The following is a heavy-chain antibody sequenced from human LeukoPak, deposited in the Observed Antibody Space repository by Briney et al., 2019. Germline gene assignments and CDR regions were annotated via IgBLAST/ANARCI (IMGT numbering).Heavy chain of an antibody. CDR3: AKESTVLRYFDWLPYYFDY. V-gene: IGHV3-30*18. CDR2: ISYDGSNK. Sequence: PGRSLRLSCAASGFTFSSYGMHWVRQAPGKGLEWVAVISYDGSNKYYADSVKGRFTISRDNSKNTLYLQMNSLRAEDTAVYYCAKESTVLRYFDWLPYYFDYWGQGTLVTVSS. D-gene: IGHD3-9*01. J-gene: IGHJ4*02. CDR1: GFTFSSYG.